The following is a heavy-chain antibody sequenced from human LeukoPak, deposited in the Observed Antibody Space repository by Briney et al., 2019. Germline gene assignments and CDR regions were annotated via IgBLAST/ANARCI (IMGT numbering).Heavy chain of an antibody. CDR3: AKHYMGSYDNRGLDY. V-gene: IGHV4-4*02. CDR2: IYHSGST. Sequence: PSETLSLTCAVSGGSISSSNWWSWVRQPPGKGLEWIGEIYHSGSTNYNPSLKSRVTISVDKSKNQFSLKLSSVTAADTAVYYCAKHYMGSYDNRGLDYWGQGTLVTVSS. D-gene: IGHD3-10*01. CDR1: GGSISSSNW. J-gene: IGHJ4*02.